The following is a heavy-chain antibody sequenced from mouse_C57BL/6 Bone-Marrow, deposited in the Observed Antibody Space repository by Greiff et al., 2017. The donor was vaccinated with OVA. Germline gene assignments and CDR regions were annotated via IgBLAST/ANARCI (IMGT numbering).Heavy chain of an antibody. J-gene: IGHJ3*01. CDR2: ISHLAYSI. CDR3: ARHDEELGSSFAY. V-gene: IGHV5-15*01. Sequence: EVQRVESGGGLVQPGGSLKLSCEASGFTFSDYGMEWVRQAPRKGPEWVAFISHLAYSIYYEDTVTGRFTMSRENAKNTLYLEMSSLRSEDTAMYYCARHDEELGSSFAYWGQETLVTVSA. D-gene: IGHD4-1*01. CDR1: GFTFSDYG.